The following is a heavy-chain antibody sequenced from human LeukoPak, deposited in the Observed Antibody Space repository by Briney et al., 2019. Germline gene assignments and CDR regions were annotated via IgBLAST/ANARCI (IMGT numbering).Heavy chain of an antibody. CDR1: GFTFSMYW. CDR2: IKEGGSEK. J-gene: IGHJ4*02. D-gene: IGHD1-7*01. V-gene: IGHV3-7*05. Sequence: GGSLRLSCAASGFTFSMYWMSWVRQAPGKGLEWVANIKEGGSEKYYVDSVRGRFTISRGNAKNSLFLQMNSLRAEDTAVYYCARDSRRGELPNYWGQGTLVTVSS. CDR3: ARDSRRGELPNY.